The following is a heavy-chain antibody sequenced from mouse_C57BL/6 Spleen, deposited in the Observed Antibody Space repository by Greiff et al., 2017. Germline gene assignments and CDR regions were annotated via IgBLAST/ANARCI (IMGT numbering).Heavy chain of an antibody. Sequence: EVKLMESGGGLVKPGGSLKLSCAASGFTFSSYTMSWVRQTPGKRLEWVATISGGGGNTYYPDSVKGRFTISRDNAKNTLYLQMSSLRSEDTALYYCARRRGWLLSYAMDYWGQGTSVTVSS. J-gene: IGHJ4*01. V-gene: IGHV5-9*01. D-gene: IGHD2-3*01. CDR1: GFTFSSYT. CDR3: ARRRGWLLSYAMDY. CDR2: ISGGGGNT.